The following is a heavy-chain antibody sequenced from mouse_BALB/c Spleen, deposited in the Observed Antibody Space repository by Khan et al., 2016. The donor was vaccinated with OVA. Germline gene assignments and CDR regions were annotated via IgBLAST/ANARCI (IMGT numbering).Heavy chain of an antibody. CDR1: GYTFTSYY. CDR2: INPSSGGT. D-gene: IGHD2-2*01. V-gene: IGHV1S81*02. Sequence: QVQLKQSGAELVKPGASVRLSCKASGYTFTSYYLYWVKQRPGQGLEWIGDINPSSGGTNFNEKFKSKATLTVDKSSSTAYIQLNSLRSEDSAVYYCTRSGYGSFAYWGQGTLVTVSA. J-gene: IGHJ3*01. CDR3: TRSGYGSFAY.